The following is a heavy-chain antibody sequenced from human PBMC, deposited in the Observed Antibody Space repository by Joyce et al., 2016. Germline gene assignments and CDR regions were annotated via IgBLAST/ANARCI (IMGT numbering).Heavy chain of an antibody. V-gene: IGHV3-33*08. Sequence: QVQLAESGGGVVQPGKSLRLSCATSGFTFRSYGMHWVRQAPGKGLEGVGVIWSDGSYSSYADSVKGRFTISRDKSNSTLSLLMNSLRAEDTAVYYCATLRHSFDYWGQGTLVIVSS. CDR3: ATLRHSFDY. CDR1: GFTFRSYG. D-gene: IGHD4-17*01. J-gene: IGHJ4*02. CDR2: IWSDGSYS.